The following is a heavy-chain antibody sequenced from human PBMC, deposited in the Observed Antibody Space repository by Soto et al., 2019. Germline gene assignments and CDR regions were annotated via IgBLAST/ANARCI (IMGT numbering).Heavy chain of an antibody. CDR2: LYYNGIT. Sequence: SETLSLTCTVSGVSISSSTHYWGWIRQPPGKGLEWIGSLYYNGITYYNPSLESRVTLTVDTSKNKFSLRLRCVTSADTAVYYCARDLDPYYDFWSGYSHYYYYYYMDVWGKGTTVTVSS. D-gene: IGHD3-3*01. CDR3: ARDLDPYYDFWSGYSHYYYYYYMDV. V-gene: IGHV4-39*07. J-gene: IGHJ6*03. CDR1: GVSISSSTHY.